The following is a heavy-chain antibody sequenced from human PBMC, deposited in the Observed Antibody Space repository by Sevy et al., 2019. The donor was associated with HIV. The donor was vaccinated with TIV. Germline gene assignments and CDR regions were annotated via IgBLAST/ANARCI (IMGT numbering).Heavy chain of an antibody. J-gene: IGHJ4*02. V-gene: IGHV4-59*08. CDR3: AGENAWGRGYS. D-gene: IGHD1-26*01. Sequence: SETLSLTCTVSGGSITSLYWNWIRQPPGKGLEWIANIYYNGHINYNPSLKSRFTLPLDTSKNQSFLRLSSVTAADTAMYYCAGENAWGRGYSWGQGTLVTVSS. CDR2: IYYNGHI. CDR1: GGSITSLY.